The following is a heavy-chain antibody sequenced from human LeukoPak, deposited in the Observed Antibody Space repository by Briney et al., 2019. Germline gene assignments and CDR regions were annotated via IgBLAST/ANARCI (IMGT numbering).Heavy chain of an antibody. D-gene: IGHD3-10*01. CDR1: GFIFSNYW. Sequence: GGSLRLSCAASGFIFSNYWTTWVRQAPGKGLEWVANIKEDGSETCYVDSVKGRFTISRDNDKNTLYLQMNSLRAEDTAVYYCEAYGSVWGQGTLVIVSS. CDR3: EAYGSV. CDR2: IKEDGSET. J-gene: IGHJ4*02. V-gene: IGHV3-7*03.